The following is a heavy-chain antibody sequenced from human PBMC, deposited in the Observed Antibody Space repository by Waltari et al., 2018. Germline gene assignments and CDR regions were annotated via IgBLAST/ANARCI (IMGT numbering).Heavy chain of an antibody. D-gene: IGHD6-19*01. Sequence: EAQLVESGGGLIQPGGSLRLSCEASGFRVSYNYMSGVRQAPGKGLEWVSVIHAGGNTFYGDSVKGRFTISRDISKNTVYLQINSLTVEDSAIYYCARAGLGSPSQWLQLFDSWGQGTLVTVSS. J-gene: IGHJ4*02. CDR2: IHAGGNT. V-gene: IGHV3-53*01. CDR3: ARAGLGSPSQWLQLFDS. CDR1: GFRVSYNY.